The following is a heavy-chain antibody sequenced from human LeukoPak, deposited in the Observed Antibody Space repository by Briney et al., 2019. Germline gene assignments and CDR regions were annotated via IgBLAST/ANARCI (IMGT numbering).Heavy chain of an antibody. CDR2: INHSGST. D-gene: IGHD3-22*01. CDR3: ARYYYDSSGYYRTKSFDY. CDR1: GGSFSGYY. V-gene: IGHV4-34*01. J-gene: IGHJ4*02. Sequence: PSETLSLTCAVYGGSFSGYYWSWIRQPPGKGLEWIGEINHSGSTNYNPSLKSRVTISVDTSKNQFSLKLSSVTAADTAVYYCARYYYDSSGYYRTKSFDYWGQGTLVTVSS.